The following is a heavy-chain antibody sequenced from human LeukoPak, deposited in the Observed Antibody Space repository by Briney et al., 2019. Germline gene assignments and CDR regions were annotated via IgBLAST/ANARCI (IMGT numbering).Heavy chain of an antibody. V-gene: IGHV1-2*02. Sequence: ASVNVSCKASGYNFNDYYIHWVRQAPGQGLEWMGWINPDSGSTSYEQKFKGRVTMTEDTSTDTAYMELSSLRSEDTAVYYCATGWDFWTLFDYWGQGILVTVSS. CDR1: GYNFNDYY. CDR2: INPDSGST. J-gene: IGHJ4*02. D-gene: IGHD3/OR15-3a*01. CDR3: ATGWDFWTLFDY.